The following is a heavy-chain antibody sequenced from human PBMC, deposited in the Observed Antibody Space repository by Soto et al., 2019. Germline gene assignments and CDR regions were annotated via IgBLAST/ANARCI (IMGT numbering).Heavy chain of an antibody. D-gene: IGHD3-10*01. CDR1: GGSISSSNW. J-gene: IGHJ4*02. CDR2: IYHSGST. V-gene: IGHV4-4*02. CDR3: ARDPLRGGFDY. Sequence: QVQLQESGPGLVKPSGTLSLTCAVSGGSISSSNWWSWVRQPPGKGLEWIGEIYHSGSTNYNPSLKRRVTISLDKSNNQFSLKLGSVTAADTAVYYCARDPLRGGFDYWGQGTLVTVSS.